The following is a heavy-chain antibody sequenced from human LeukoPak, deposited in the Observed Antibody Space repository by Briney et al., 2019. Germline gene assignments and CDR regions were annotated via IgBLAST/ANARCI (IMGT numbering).Heavy chain of an antibody. D-gene: IGHD6-19*01. V-gene: IGHV3-33*08. J-gene: IGHJ4*02. CDR1: GFTFSSYG. Sequence: GRSLRLSCAASGFTFSSYGMHWVRQAPGKGLEWVAVIWYGGSNKYYADSVKGRFTISRDNSKNTLYLQMNSLRAEDTAVYYCANIAVAAPTSDYWGQGTLVTVSS. CDR2: IWYGGSNK. CDR3: ANIAVAAPTSDY.